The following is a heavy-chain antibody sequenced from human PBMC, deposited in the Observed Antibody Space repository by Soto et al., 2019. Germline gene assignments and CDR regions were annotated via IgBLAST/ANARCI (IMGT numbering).Heavy chain of an antibody. CDR3: ARDRVVVTPHPLNAFDI. CDR2: IYYSGST. D-gene: IGHD2-21*02. V-gene: IGHV4-30-4*01. Sequence: QVQLQESGPGLVKPSQTLSLTCTVSGGSISSGDYYWSWIRQPPGKGLEWIGYIYYSGSTYYNPSLAGRVTIPGDTSKNQFALKLSSVTAADTAVYYCARDRVVVTPHPLNAFDIWGQGTMVTVSS. CDR1: GGSISSGDYY. J-gene: IGHJ3*02.